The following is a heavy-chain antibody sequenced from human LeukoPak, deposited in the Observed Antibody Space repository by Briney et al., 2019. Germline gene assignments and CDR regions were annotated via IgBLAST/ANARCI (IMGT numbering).Heavy chain of an antibody. J-gene: IGHJ3*02. CDR3: ARAGDHLTYGGVDI. D-gene: IGHD4-23*01. CDR1: GYSISSGYY. Sequence: SETLSLTCTVSGYSISSGYYWGWIRQPPGKGLEWIGSIYHSGSTHYNPSLKSRVTVSVDTSKNQFSLQLNSVNPEDTAVYYCARAGDHLTYGGVDIWGLGIMVTVSS. V-gene: IGHV4-38-2*02. CDR2: IYHSGST.